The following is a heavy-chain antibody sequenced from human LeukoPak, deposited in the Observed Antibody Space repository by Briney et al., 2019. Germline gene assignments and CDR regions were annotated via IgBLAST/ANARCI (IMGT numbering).Heavy chain of an antibody. V-gene: IGHV1-46*03. D-gene: IGHD2-21*02. CDR1: GYTLTSNY. CDR3: AKGRSDFFAYYYYLDV. Sequence: ASVKVSCKASGYTLTSNYIHWVRQAPGQGLEWMGIINPSGGSTTYAQKFQGRVTMTRDTSTSKVYMELTSLRSEDTAVYYCAKGRSDFFAYYYYLDVWGKGTTVTVSS. CDR2: INPSGGST. J-gene: IGHJ6*03.